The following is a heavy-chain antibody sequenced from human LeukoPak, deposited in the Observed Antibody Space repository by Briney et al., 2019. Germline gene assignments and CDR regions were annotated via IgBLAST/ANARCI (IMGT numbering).Heavy chain of an antibody. CDR2: IRYDGSNK. D-gene: IGHD2-15*01. J-gene: IGHJ4*02. CDR3: ARDGGDCSGDSCYVDY. Sequence: GGSLRLSCAASGFTFSSYGMHWVRQAPGKGLEWVAFIRYDGSNKYYADSVKGRFTISRDNSKNTLYLQMNSLRAEDTALYYCARDGGDCSGDSCYVDYWGQGTLATVSS. V-gene: IGHV3-30*02. CDR1: GFTFSSYG.